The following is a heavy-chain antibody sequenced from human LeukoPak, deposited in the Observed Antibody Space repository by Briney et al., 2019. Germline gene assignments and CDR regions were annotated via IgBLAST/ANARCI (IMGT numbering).Heavy chain of an antibody. CDR2: VSTIGIT. D-gene: IGHD2-21*02. CDR3: ARAYCVGDCTVLHIYFDN. Sequence: TLSLTCTVSGVSISSSSYYWSWIPQPAGKGLEWIGRVSTIGITNYNPSLNSRVTISIDTSKNQFSLKLSSVTAADTAVYYCARAYCVGDCTVLHIYFDNWGQGTLVTVSS. V-gene: IGHV4-61*02. CDR1: GVSISSSSYY. J-gene: IGHJ4*02.